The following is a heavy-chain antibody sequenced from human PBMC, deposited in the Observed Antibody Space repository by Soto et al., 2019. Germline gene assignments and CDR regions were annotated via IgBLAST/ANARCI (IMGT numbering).Heavy chain of an antibody. J-gene: IGHJ4*02. V-gene: IGHV1-8*02. CDR3: ARGWGRWPHEKPGDY. Sequence: QAHLEQSGAEVKKPGASVRVSCKTSGYAFSTYDINWVRQAAGQGLEWMGWVNPNSGNAGYAQKFQGRVTMTRDTSTSPINMELSSLTAEDTTVYYCARGWGRWPHEKPGDYWGQGTLVTVPS. CDR1: GYAFSTYD. D-gene: IGHD3-16*01. CDR2: VNPNSGNA.